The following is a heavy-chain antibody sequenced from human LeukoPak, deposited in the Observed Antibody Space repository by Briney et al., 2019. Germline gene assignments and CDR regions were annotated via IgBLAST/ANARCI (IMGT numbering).Heavy chain of an antibody. V-gene: IGHV4-59*01. CDR3: ARRPPGDAFDI. Sequence: KPSQTLSLTCTVSGGSISSYYWSWIRQPPGKGLEWIGYIYYSGSTNYNPSLKSRVTISVDTSKNQFSLKLSSVTAADTAVYYCARRPPGDAFDIWGQGTMVTVSS. J-gene: IGHJ3*02. CDR1: GGSISSYY. CDR2: IYYSGST.